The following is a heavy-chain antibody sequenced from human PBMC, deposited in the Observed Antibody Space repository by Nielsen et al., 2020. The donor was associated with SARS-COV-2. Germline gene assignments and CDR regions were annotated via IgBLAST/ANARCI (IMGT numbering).Heavy chain of an antibody. CDR1: GYTFTSYY. Sequence: ASVKVSYKASGYTFTSYYMHWVRQAPGQGLEWMGIINPSGGSTNYAQKFQGRVTITADESTSTAYMELSSLRSEDTAVYYCWTVLYDSSGYYPLISSSGMDVWGQGTTVTVSS. CDR3: WTVLYDSSGYYPLISSSGMDV. J-gene: IGHJ6*02. V-gene: IGHV1-46*01. CDR2: INPSGGST. D-gene: IGHD3-22*01.